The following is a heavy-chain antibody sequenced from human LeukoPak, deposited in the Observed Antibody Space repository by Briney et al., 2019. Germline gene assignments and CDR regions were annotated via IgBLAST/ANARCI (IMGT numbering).Heavy chain of an antibody. J-gene: IGHJ6*02. V-gene: IGHV4-34*01. CDR3: ARGLLGYSSSWIHYYYGMDV. CDR2: INHSGST. Sequence: PSETLSLTCAVYGGSFSGYYWSWIRQPPGKGLEWIGEINHSGSTNHNPSLKSRVTISVDTSKNQFSLKLSSVTAADTAVYYCARGLLGYSSSWIHYYYGMDVWGQGTTVTVSS. CDR1: GGSFSGYY. D-gene: IGHD6-13*01.